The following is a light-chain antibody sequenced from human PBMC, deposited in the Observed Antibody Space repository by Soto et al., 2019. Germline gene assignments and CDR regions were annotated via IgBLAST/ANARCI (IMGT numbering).Light chain of an antibody. CDR2: DAS. V-gene: IGKV3-15*01. J-gene: IGKJ5*01. CDR1: QSVSTK. Sequence: EIVLTQSPATLSLSPGERATLSCRASQSVSTKLAWYQQKPGQAPRLLINDASTRATGVPARFSDWGSGTEFTLTISSLQSEDFPVYYCQHYNNLPPITFGPGTRLEIK. CDR3: QHYNNLPPIT.